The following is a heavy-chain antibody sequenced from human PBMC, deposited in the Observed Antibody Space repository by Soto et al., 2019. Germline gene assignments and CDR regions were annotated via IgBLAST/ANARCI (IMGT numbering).Heavy chain of an antibody. Sequence: ASVKVSCNASGYTFTSYGISWARQAPGQGLEWMAWINPCNGNTKYAEKFLGRVTVTTDTSTATAYMEVRSLTSDDTAVFYCARVGVGLAAPRVWPYWGQGTPVTV. V-gene: IGHV1-18*01. CDR1: GYTFTSYG. CDR3: ARVGVGLAAPRVWPY. CDR2: INPCNGNT. D-gene: IGHD6-13*01. J-gene: IGHJ4*02.